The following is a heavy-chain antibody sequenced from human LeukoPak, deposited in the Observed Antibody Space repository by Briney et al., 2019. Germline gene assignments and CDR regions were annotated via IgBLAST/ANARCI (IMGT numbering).Heavy chain of an antibody. CDR3: ARDKYDSSGYHFDY. CDR1: GGSISSSSYY. J-gene: IGHJ4*02. Sequence: SETLSLTCTVSGGSISSSSYYWGWIRQPPGKGLEWIGTIYYSGSTYYNPSLKSRVTISVDTSKNQFSLKLSSVTAADTAVYYCARDKYDSSGYHFDYWGQGTLVTVSS. V-gene: IGHV4-39*02. CDR2: IYYSGST. D-gene: IGHD3-22*01.